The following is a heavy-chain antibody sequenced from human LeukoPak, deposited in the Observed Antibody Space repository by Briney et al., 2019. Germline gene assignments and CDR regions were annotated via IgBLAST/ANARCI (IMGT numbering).Heavy chain of an antibody. CDR1: GFTFSSYA. J-gene: IGHJ6*02. CDR3: AKSPHYYYYGMDV. CDR2: ISGSSDST. Sequence: GGSLRLSCAASGFTFSSYAMSWVRQAPGKGLEWVSAISGSSDSTYYADSVKGRFTFSRDNSKNTLYLQMNSLRAEDTAVYYCAKSPHYYYYGMDVWGQGTTVTVSS. V-gene: IGHV3-23*01.